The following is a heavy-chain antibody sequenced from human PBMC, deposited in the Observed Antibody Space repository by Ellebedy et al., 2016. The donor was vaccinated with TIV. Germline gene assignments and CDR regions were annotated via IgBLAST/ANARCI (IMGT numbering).Heavy chain of an antibody. CDR1: GVIFNNYA. V-gene: IGHV1-69*13. Sequence: AASVKVSCKTSGVIFNNYAINWVRQAPGQGLEWMGGIIPIYGTPKYAQKFQGRVTITAGESTNSAYLELSSLTSEDTAVYYCARERQSDDGDPVLWHWGRGTLVTVSS. J-gene: IGHJ4*02. CDR2: IIPIYGTP. CDR3: ARERQSDDGDPVLWH. D-gene: IGHD2-21*01.